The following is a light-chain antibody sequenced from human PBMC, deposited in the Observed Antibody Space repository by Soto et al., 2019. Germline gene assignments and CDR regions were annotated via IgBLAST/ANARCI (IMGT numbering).Light chain of an antibody. CDR3: SSYTSSSTLYV. J-gene: IGLJ1*01. Sequence: QSVLTQPASVSGSPGQSITISCSGTTSDVGGYNLVSWYQQHTAKAPKLMIYEVNNRPSGVSNRFSGSKSGNTASLTISGLQAEDEADYYCSSYTSSSTLYVFGTGTKVTVL. V-gene: IGLV2-14*01. CDR2: EVN. CDR1: TSDVGGYNL.